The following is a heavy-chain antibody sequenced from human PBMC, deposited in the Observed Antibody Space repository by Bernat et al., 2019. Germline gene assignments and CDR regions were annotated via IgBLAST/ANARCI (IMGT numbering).Heavy chain of an antibody. CDR2: ISSRSSTI. D-gene: IGHD2-8*01. J-gene: IGHJ4*02. CDR3: ARDRWEYCNFATNGPTY. V-gene: IGHV3-48*02. CDR1: GFTFSDYG. Sequence: EMRLVESGGGLVQPGGSLRLSCEGSGFTFSDYGMNWVRQAPGKGLEWVSYISSRSSTIYYADSVMGRFTTSRDNAKNSLYLQMNSLRDDDTAVYYCARDRWEYCNFATNGPTYWCQGSLLTVSS.